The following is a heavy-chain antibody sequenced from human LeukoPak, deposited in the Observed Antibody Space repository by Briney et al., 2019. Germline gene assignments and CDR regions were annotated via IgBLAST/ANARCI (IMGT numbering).Heavy chain of an antibody. J-gene: IGHJ4*02. CDR2: ISPSGGST. Sequence: GASVKVSCKAFGYTFTSNYMHWVRQAPGQGPEWMGVISPSGGSTTYAQKFRGRVTMTRDTSISTAYMELSRLRSDDTAVYYCARSWRFCSGDSCYPIDYWGQGTLVTVSS. D-gene: IGHD2-15*01. CDR3: ARSWRFCSGDSCYPIDY. CDR1: GYTFTSNY. V-gene: IGHV1-2*02.